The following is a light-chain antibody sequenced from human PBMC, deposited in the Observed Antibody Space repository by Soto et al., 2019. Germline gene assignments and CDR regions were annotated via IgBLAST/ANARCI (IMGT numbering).Light chain of an antibody. Sequence: EIVMTQSPDTVSVSPGEGAELSCRASQSVNRYLAWYQQKPGQAPRLLIDEASSRATGIPARFRGSGSGTDFTLTISSLEPEDFAIYYCQQRNDWPLTFGGGTKV. V-gene: IGKV3-11*01. CDR1: QSVNRY. CDR3: QQRNDWPLT. CDR2: EAS. J-gene: IGKJ4*01.